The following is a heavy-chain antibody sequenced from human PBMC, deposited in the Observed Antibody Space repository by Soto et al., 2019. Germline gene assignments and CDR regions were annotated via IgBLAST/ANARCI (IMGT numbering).Heavy chain of an antibody. V-gene: IGHV1-8*01. Sequence: ASVKVSCKASGYTFTSYDINWVRQATGQGLEWMGWMNPNSGNTGYAQKFQGRVTMTRNTSISTAYMELSSLRSEYTAVYYCARGGSIAAAEVYYYGMDVWGQGTTVTVSS. CDR3: ARGGSIAAAEVYYYGMDV. CDR1: GYTFTSYD. CDR2: MNPNSGNT. D-gene: IGHD6-13*01. J-gene: IGHJ6*02.